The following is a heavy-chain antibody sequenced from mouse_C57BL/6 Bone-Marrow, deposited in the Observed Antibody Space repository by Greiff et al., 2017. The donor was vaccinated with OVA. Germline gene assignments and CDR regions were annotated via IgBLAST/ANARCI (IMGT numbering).Heavy chain of an antibody. J-gene: IGHJ3*01. V-gene: IGHV1-81*01. CDR1: GYTFTSYG. Sequence: QVQLQQSGAELVRPGASVKLSCKASGYTFTSYGISWVKQRPGQGLEWIGEIYPRSGNTYYNEKFTGKATLTADTSSSTAYMALRSLTSEDSAVYVCAGWTNFITAVVEGYWGQGTLVTVSA. D-gene: IGHD1-1*01. CDR3: AGWTNFITAVVEGY. CDR2: IYPRSGNT.